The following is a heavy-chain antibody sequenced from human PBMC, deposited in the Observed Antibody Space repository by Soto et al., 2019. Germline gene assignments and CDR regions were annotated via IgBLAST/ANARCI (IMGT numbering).Heavy chain of an antibody. CDR3: AKDIKKSKAPYAFDI. CDR1: GFTFDDYA. CDR2: ISWNSGSI. V-gene: IGHV3-9*01. Sequence: GGSLRLPCAGSGFTFDDYAMHGVRQAPGKGLEWVSGISWNSGSIGYADSVKGRFTISRDNAKNSLYLQMNSLRAEDTALYYCAKDIKKSKAPYAFDIWGPGTVVPSPQ. J-gene: IGHJ3*02.